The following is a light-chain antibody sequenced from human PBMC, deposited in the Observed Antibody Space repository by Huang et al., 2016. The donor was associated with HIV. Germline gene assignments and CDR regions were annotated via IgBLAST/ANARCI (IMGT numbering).Light chain of an antibody. CDR1: QSVSSN. V-gene: IGKV3-15*01. J-gene: IGKJ2*02. CDR3: QQYSNWPLWT. Sequence: EIVMTQSPATLSVSPGERATLSCRASQSVSSNLAGYQQKPGQAPRLLIYGASSRATGIPARFSGSGSGTEFTLTISSLQSEDFAVYYCQQYSNWPLWTFGQGTKLEIK. CDR2: GAS.